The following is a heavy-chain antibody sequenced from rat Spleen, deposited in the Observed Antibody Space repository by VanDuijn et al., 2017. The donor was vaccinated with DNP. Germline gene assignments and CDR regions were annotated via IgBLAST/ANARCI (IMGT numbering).Heavy chain of an antibody. CDR3: ARGNDGYFPYWYFDF. CDR1: GFTFSSYW. Sequence: EVQLVETGGGLVQPGRSLKLSCVASGFTFSSYWMHWVRQAPGKGLEWVATISASGGSTYYRDSVKGRFTISRDNARSILYLQMNSLRSEDMATYYCARGNDGYFPYWYFDFWGPGTMVTVSS. D-gene: IGHD1-12*03. J-gene: IGHJ1*01. V-gene: IGHV5-58*01. CDR2: ISASGGST.